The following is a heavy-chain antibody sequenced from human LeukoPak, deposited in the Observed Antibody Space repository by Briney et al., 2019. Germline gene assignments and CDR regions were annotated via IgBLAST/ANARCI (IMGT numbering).Heavy chain of an antibody. Sequence: ASVKVSCKASGYTFTGHYMHWVRQAPGQGLEWMGWINPNSGGTNYAQKFQGRVTMTRDTSISTAYMELSRLRSDDTAVYYCARVRGYCSGGSCGELDYWGQGTLVTVSS. D-gene: IGHD2-15*01. CDR2: INPNSGGT. V-gene: IGHV1-2*02. CDR1: GYTFTGHY. CDR3: ARVRGYCSGGSCGELDY. J-gene: IGHJ4*02.